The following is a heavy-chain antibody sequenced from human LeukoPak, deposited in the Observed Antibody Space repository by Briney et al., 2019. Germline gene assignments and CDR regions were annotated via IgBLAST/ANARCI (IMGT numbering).Heavy chain of an antibody. Sequence: PSETLSLTCTVSGVFTSNHYWSWIRQPPGKGLEWIGYIYGSETTNYNPSLKSRVTMSVDSSKNQFSLNLSSVTAADTALYYCASRPGGSTWYGVFDFWSRGTLVTVSS. V-gene: IGHV4-59*11. D-gene: IGHD6-13*01. CDR3: ASRPGGSTWYGVFDF. J-gene: IGHJ4*02. CDR1: GVFTSNHY. CDR2: IYGSETT.